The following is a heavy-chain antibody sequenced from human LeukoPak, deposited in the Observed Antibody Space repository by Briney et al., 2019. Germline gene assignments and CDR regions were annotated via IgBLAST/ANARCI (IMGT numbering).Heavy chain of an antibody. Sequence: TPSETLSLTCAVYGGSSSGYYWSWIRQPPGKGLEWIGEINHSGSTNYNPSLKSRVTISVDTSKNQFSLKLSSVTAADTAVYYCARGTSPLIAARPGGLYFDYWGQGTLVTVSS. V-gene: IGHV4-34*01. CDR2: INHSGST. D-gene: IGHD6-6*01. CDR1: GGSSSGYY. CDR3: ARGTSPLIAARPGGLYFDY. J-gene: IGHJ4*02.